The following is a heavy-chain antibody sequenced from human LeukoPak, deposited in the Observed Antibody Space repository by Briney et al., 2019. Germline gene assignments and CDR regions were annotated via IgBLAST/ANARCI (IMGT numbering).Heavy chain of an antibody. J-gene: IGHJ3*02. V-gene: IGHV4-39*01. CDR3: ARQATADSRAFDI. Sequence: SQTLSLTCTVSGGSISSGGYYWSWIRQPPGKGLEWIGSIYYSGSTYYNPSLKSRVTISVDTSKNQFSLKLSSVTAADTAVYYCARQATADSRAFDIWGQGTMVTVSS. D-gene: IGHD5-12*01. CDR2: IYYSGST. CDR1: GGSISSGGYY.